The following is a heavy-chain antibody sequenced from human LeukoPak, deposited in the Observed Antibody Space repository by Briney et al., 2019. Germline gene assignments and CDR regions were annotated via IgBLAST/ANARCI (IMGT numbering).Heavy chain of an antibody. CDR2: IFPADSDT. J-gene: IGHJ5*02. CDR3: ARQSLSSSAWFDP. CDR1: GYSFADYW. D-gene: IGHD6-13*01. Sequence: GESLKISCEGSGYSFADYWIGWVRQMPGKGLEWMGIIFPADSDTRYGPSLQGQVTISADKSISTAYLQWSSLKASDTAMYYCARQSLSSSAWFDPWGQGTLVTVSS. V-gene: IGHV5-51*01.